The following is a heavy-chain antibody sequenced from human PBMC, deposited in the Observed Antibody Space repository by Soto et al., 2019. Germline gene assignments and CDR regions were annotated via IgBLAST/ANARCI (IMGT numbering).Heavy chain of an antibody. D-gene: IGHD6-19*01. CDR1: GYSISSGYY. J-gene: IGHJ6*02. V-gene: IGHV4-38-2*01. CDR3: ARGAVAGYYYVMDV. CDR2: IYHSGTT. Sequence: SETLSLTCAVSGYSISSGYYWGWIRQPPGKGLEWIGSIYHSGTTYYNPSLKNRVTISVDTSKNQLSLKLSSVTAADTAVYYCARGAVAGYYYVMDVWGQGITVTVSS.